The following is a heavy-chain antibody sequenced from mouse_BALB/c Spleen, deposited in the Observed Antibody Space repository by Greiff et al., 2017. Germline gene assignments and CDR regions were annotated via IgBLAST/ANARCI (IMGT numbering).Heavy chain of an antibody. Sequence: EVQLVESGGGLVQPGGSLKLSCAASGFTFSSYTMSWVRQTPEKRLEWVAYISNGGGSTYYPDTVKGRFTISRDNAKNTLYLQMSSLKSEDTAMYYCARHPNWDYFDYWGQGTTLTVSS. V-gene: IGHV5-12-2*01. CDR2: ISNGGGST. CDR1: GFTFSSYT. D-gene: IGHD4-1*01. J-gene: IGHJ2*01. CDR3: ARHPNWDYFDY.